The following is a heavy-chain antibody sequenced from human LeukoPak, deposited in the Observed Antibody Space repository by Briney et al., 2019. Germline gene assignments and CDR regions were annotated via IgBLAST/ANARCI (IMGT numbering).Heavy chain of an antibody. Sequence: PGRSLRLSCAASGFTISSYAMHWVRQAPGKGLEWVAVISYDGSNKYYADSVKGRFTISRDNSKNTLYLQMNSLRAEDTAVYYCARDVDFWSGYLDYWGQGTLVTVSS. J-gene: IGHJ4*02. CDR2: ISYDGSNK. D-gene: IGHD3-3*01. CDR1: GFTISSYA. V-gene: IGHV3-30-3*01. CDR3: ARDVDFWSGYLDY.